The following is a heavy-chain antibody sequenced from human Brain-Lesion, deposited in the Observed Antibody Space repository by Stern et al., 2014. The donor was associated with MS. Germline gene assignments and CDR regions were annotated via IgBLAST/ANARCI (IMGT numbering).Heavy chain of an antibody. CDR2: IYHSGAT. J-gene: IGHJ3*02. D-gene: IGHD1-14*01. CDR1: GGSISSSNW. Sequence: VQLVESGPGLVKPSGTLSLTCAVSGGSISSSNWGSWVRQSPGKGLGWVGEIYHSGATKYIPSFESRVIISVDKSKTQFSLKLSYVTAADTAVYYCARELPDLNAFDIWGQGTMVTVSS. CDR3: ARELPDLNAFDI. V-gene: IGHV4-4*02.